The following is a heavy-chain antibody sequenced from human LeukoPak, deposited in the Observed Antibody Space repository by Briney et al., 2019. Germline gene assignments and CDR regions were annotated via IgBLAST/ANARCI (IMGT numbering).Heavy chain of an antibody. CDR3: ARETIAAAGKGFDP. Sequence: GGSLRLSCAASGFTFISYSMNWVRQAPGKGLEWVSSISSSSSYLYYADSVKGRFTISRDNAKKSLYLQMNSLRAEDTAVYYCARETIAAAGKGFDPWGQGTLVTVSS. D-gene: IGHD6-13*01. V-gene: IGHV3-21*01. CDR2: ISSSSSYL. J-gene: IGHJ5*02. CDR1: GFTFISYS.